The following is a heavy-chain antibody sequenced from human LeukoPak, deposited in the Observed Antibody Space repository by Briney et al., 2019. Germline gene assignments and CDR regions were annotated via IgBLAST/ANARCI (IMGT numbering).Heavy chain of an antibody. CDR1: GFTFSSST. V-gene: IGHV3-21*01. D-gene: IGHD3-10*01. J-gene: IGHJ2*01. CDR3: AREEYYFGSGSRTYWYFDL. Sequence: GGSLRLSCAASGFTFSSSTMNWVRQAPGKGLEWVSSISSSGIHMNYADSVKGRFTTARDNAKNSLYLQMNSLGADDTAVYYCAREEYYFGSGSRTYWYFDLWGRGTLVTVSS. CDR2: ISSSGIHM.